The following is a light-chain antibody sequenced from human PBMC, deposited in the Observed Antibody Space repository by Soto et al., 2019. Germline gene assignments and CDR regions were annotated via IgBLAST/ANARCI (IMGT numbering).Light chain of an antibody. CDR2: GNN. V-gene: IGLV1-40*01. J-gene: IGLJ1*01. CDR3: QSYDSNLSGV. CDR1: SSNIGAGYD. Sequence: QSVLTQPPSVSGAPGQRVTISCTGSSSNIGAGYDVHWYQQFPGTAPKLLISGNNNRPSGVPDRFSASKSGTSASLAITGLQAEDEADYYCQSYDSNLSGVFGTGTKVTVL.